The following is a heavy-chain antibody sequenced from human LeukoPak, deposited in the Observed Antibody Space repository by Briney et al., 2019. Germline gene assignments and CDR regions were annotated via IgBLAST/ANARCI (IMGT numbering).Heavy chain of an antibody. CDR1: GFTFSSYA. J-gene: IGHJ4*02. CDR3: ARDQVGTMPLDF. Sequence: GGSLRLSCAASGFTFSSYAMHWVRQAPGKGLEWVAVISYDGSNKYYADSVKGRFTISRDNSKNTLYLQMNSLRAEDTATYYCARDQVGTMPLDFWGQGTLVTVSS. CDR2: ISYDGSNK. D-gene: IGHD1-26*01. V-gene: IGHV3-30*04.